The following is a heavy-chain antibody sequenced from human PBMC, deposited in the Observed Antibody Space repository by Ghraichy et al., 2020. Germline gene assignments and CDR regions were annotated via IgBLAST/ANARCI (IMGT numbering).Heavy chain of an antibody. Sequence: LNISCAVYGGSFSGYYWSWIRQPPGKGLEWIGEINHSGSTNYNPSLKSRVTISVDTSKNQFSLKLSSVTAADTAVYYCARGLDGSGSYSFDYWGQGNLVTVSS. CDR3: ARGLDGSGSYSFDY. D-gene: IGHD3-10*01. J-gene: IGHJ4*02. V-gene: IGHV4-34*01. CDR2: INHSGST. CDR1: GGSFSGYY.